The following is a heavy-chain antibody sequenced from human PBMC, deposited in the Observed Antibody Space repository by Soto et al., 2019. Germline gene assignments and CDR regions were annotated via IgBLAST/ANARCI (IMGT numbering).Heavy chain of an antibody. D-gene: IGHD4-17*01. V-gene: IGHV4-31*03. Sequence: QVQLQESGPGLVKPSQTLSLTCTVSGGSISSDGYYWTWIRQHPGKDLEWLGYIYYSGSTYYNPSLQSRVAMSVDTSKNQFSLRLSSVTAADTAVYYCARETTPRYFDYWGQGTLVTVSS. J-gene: IGHJ4*02. CDR3: ARETTPRYFDY. CDR1: GGSISSDGYY. CDR2: IYYSGST.